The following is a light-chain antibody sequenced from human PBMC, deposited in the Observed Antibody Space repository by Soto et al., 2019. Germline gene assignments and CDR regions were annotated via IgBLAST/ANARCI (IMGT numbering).Light chain of an antibody. V-gene: IGKV3-15*01. J-gene: IGKJ1*01. Sequence: EIVMTQSPATLSVSPGRRPTPSCKASQSVSSNLAWYQQKPGQAPRIIIYGASTRATGIPARFSVGGSGTDFTLTISSLENEDFAVYYCQQRSNWTRTFGQGTKVDIK. CDR2: GAS. CDR3: QQRSNWTRT. CDR1: QSVSSN.